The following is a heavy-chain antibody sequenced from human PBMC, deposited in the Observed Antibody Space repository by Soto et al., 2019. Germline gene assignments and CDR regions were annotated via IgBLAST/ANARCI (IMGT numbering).Heavy chain of an antibody. J-gene: IGHJ6*02. CDR1: GFTFSSYA. CDR3: ANLVGPGGIPGCMDV. V-gene: IGHV3-23*01. Sequence: EVPLLESGGGLVQPGGSLRLSCAASGFTFSSYAMSWVRQAPGKGLEWVSAISGSGGSTYYADSVKGRFTISRDNSKNTLYLQMNSLRAEDTAVYYCANLVGPGGIPGCMDVWGQGTTVTVSS. D-gene: IGHD1-26*01. CDR2: ISGSGGST.